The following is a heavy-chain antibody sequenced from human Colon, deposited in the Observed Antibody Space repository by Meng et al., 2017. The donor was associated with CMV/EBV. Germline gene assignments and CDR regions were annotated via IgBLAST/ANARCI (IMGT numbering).Heavy chain of an antibody. V-gene: IGHV1-2*02. CDR3: ARDLSSSFDY. CDR1: GYTFTGYF. J-gene: IGHJ4*02. D-gene: IGHD6-6*01. Sequence: SCKASGYTFTGYFIHWLRQAPGQGLEWMGCINPNSGGTNYAQKFQGRVTMTRDTSISTAYMELSRLRSDDTAVYYCARDLSSSFDYWGQGTLVTVSS. CDR2: INPNSGGT.